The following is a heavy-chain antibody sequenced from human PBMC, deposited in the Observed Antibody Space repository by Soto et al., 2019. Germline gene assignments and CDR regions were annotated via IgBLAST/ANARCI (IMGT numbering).Heavy chain of an antibody. CDR2: IGPGGST. J-gene: IGHJ4*02. CDR3: VRGRFKSSCYDY. CDR1: GFTFSSDD. Sequence: PGGSLRLSCVTSGFTFSSDDMHWVRQVTGKGLEWVAAIGPGGSTYYPDSVKGRFTISRENDKNSLYLELNSLRAGDTAVYFCVRGRFKSSCYDYWGQGNLVTVSS. V-gene: IGHV3-13*01. D-gene: IGHD2-15*01.